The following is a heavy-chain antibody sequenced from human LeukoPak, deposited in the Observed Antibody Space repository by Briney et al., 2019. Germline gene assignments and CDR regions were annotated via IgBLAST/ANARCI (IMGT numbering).Heavy chain of an antibody. CDR2: ISSSSSYI. V-gene: IGHV3-21*01. CDR1: GFTFSSYS. D-gene: IGHD1-7*01. Sequence: PGGSLRLSCAASGFTFSSYSMNWVRQAPGKGLEWVSSISSSSSYIYYADSVKGRFTISRDNAKNSLYLQMNSLRAEDTAVYYCARGAIMYNWNYDAFDIWGQGTMVTVSS. CDR3: ARGAIMYNWNYDAFDI. J-gene: IGHJ3*02.